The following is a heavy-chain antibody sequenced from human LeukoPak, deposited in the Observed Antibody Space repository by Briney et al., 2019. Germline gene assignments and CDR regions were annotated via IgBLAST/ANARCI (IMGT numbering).Heavy chain of an antibody. Sequence: GGSLRLSCAASGFTFSSYSMNWVRQAPGKGLEWVSSISSSSSYIYYADSVKGRFTIPRDNAKNSLYLQMNSLRAEDTAVYYCARDNRITMTPGWFDPWGQGTLVTVSS. V-gene: IGHV3-21*01. CDR3: ARDNRITMTPGWFDP. CDR2: ISSSSSYI. J-gene: IGHJ5*02. CDR1: GFTFSSYS. D-gene: IGHD3-3*01.